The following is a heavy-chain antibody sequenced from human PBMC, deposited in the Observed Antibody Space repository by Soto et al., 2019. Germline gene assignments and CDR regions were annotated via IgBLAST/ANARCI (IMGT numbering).Heavy chain of an antibody. Sequence: EVQLLESGGGLVQPGGSLRLSCAASGFTFSSYAMSWVRQAPGKGLEWVSTISGSGGSTYYADSVKGRFTISRDNSKNTLYLQINSLRAEDTAVYYCAKGIWEQVTWFDPWGQGTLVTVSS. CDR1: GFTFSSYA. CDR2: ISGSGGST. D-gene: IGHD1-26*01. J-gene: IGHJ5*02. CDR3: AKGIWEQVTWFDP. V-gene: IGHV3-23*01.